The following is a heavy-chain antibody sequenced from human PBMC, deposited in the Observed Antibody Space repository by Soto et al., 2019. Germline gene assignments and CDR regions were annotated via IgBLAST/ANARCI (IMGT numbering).Heavy chain of an antibody. J-gene: IGHJ6*02. D-gene: IGHD2-15*01. Sequence: QVQLQASGPGLVKPSETLSLTCTVSGGSISRYYWSWIRPPPGKGLEWIGYSYYSGSTNYNPSLKSRVTISVDTAKNQCSLELSAVSAADKAVDYCAREMTVVPDAFNYYYYGMDDWGPGTTVTVAS. CDR2: SYYSGST. V-gene: IGHV4-59*01. CDR3: AREMTVVPDAFNYYYYGMDD. CDR1: GGSISRYY.